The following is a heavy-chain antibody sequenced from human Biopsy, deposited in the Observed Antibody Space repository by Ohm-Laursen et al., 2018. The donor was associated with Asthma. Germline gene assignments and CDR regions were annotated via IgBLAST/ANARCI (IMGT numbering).Heavy chain of an antibody. D-gene: IGHD6-19*01. CDR1: GGSINIGDYY. J-gene: IGHJ4*02. V-gene: IGHV4-31*03. CDR2: IYYSGST. Sequence: TLSLTCTVSGGSINIGDYYWSWIRQHPVKGLEWIGHIYYSGSTYYNPSLKSRVSISLDTSKNQFSLSLTSVTAEDTAVYYCARGDSSGWSHYYFDYWGREPWSPSPQ. CDR3: ARGDSSGWSHYYFDY.